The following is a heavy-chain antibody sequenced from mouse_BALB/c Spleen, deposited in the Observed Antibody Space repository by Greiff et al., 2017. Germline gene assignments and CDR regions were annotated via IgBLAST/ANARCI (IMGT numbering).Heavy chain of an antibody. CDR2: ISSGGST. D-gene: IGHD1-1*01. J-gene: IGHJ3*01. CDR1: GFTFSSYA. CDR3: ARGRDYGSSWGFAY. Sequence: EVHLVESGGGLVKPGGSLKLSCAASGFTFSSYAMSWVRQTPEKRLEWVASISSGGSTYYPDSVKGRFTISRDNARNILYLQMSSLRSEDTAMYYCARGRDYGSSWGFAYWGQGTLVTVSA. V-gene: IGHV5-6-5*01.